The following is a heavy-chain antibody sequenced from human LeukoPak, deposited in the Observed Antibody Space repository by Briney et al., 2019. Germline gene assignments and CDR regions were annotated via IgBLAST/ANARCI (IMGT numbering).Heavy chain of an antibody. D-gene: IGHD5-18*01. V-gene: IGHV3-49*04. CDR3: TSSLVDTAMVTLYYYGMDV. Sequence: PGRSLRRSCTASGFTFGDYAMSWVRQAPGKGLEWVGFIRSKAYGGTTEYAASVKGRFTISRDDSKSIAYLQMNSLKTEDTAVYYCTSSLVDTAMVTLYYYGMDVWGQGTTVTVSS. J-gene: IGHJ6*02. CDR1: GFTFGDYA. CDR2: IRSKAYGGTT.